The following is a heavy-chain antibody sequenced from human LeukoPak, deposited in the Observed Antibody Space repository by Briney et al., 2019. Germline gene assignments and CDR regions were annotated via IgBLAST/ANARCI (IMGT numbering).Heavy chain of an antibody. CDR2: INHSGST. J-gene: IGHJ5*02. D-gene: IGHD3-10*01. CDR3: ARGVTLWFGELLPNNWFDP. CDR1: GGSFSGYY. V-gene: IGHV4-34*01. Sequence: SETLSLTCAVYGGSFSGYYWSWIRQPPGQGLEWIGEINHSGSTNYNPSLKSRVTISVDTSKNQFSLKLSSVTAADTAVYYCARGVTLWFGELLPNNWFDPWGQGTLVTVSS.